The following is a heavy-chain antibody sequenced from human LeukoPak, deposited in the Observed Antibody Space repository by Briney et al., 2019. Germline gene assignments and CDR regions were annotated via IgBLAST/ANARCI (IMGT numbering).Heavy chain of an antibody. D-gene: IGHD2-21*02. Sequence: SETLSLTCTVSADSIRSSDYFWGWIRQPPGKGLEWIGEIYYNGNTFYNPSLKSRVILSVDTSKSQFSLRLNSVTAADTAIYYCARRSPRLAVTTAHYYDYWGQGTLVTVSS. CDR2: IYYNGNT. CDR3: ARRSPRLAVTTAHYYDY. J-gene: IGHJ4*02. V-gene: IGHV4-39*01. CDR1: ADSIRSSDYF.